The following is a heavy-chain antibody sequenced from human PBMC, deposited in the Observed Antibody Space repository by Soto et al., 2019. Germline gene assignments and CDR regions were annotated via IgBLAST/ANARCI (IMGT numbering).Heavy chain of an antibody. Sequence: QVQLVESGGGVVQPGRSLRLSCAASGCTFSSYGMHWVRQAPGKGLEWVAVIWYDGSNKYYADSVKGRFTISRDNSKNTLYLQMNSLRAEDTTVYYCARAFGYYGSGRWRYYYYGMDVWGQGTTVTVSS. CDR3: ARAFGYYGSGRWRYYYYGMDV. J-gene: IGHJ6*02. V-gene: IGHV3-33*01. CDR2: IWYDGSNK. CDR1: GCTFSSYG. D-gene: IGHD3-10*01.